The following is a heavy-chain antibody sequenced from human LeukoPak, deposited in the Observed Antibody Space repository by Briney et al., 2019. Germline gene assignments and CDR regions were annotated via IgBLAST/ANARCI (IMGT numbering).Heavy chain of an antibody. V-gene: IGHV3-21*03. CDR1: GFTFSSYS. D-gene: IGHD1-26*01. CDR3: TTVFEWELKGGDAFDI. CDR2: ISSSSSYI. Sequence: GGSLRLSCAASGFTFSSYSMNWVRQAPGKGLEWVSSISSSSSYIYYADSVKGRFTISRDNAKNSLYLQMNSLKTEDTAVYYCTTVFEWELKGGDAFDIWGQGTMVTVSS. J-gene: IGHJ3*02.